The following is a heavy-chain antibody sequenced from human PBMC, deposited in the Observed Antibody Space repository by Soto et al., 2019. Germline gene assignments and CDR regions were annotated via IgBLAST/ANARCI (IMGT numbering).Heavy chain of an antibody. V-gene: IGHV4-59*01. CDR1: GASISSYY. Sequence: ESLSLTGPVSGASISSYYWSWIRQPPGKGLEWIGYIYYSGSTNYNPSLKSRVTISVDTSKNQFSLKLSSVTAADTAVYYCARDLSSSWLNWFDPWGQGTLVTVYS. J-gene: IGHJ5*02. CDR2: IYYSGST. D-gene: IGHD6-13*01. CDR3: ARDLSSSWLNWFDP.